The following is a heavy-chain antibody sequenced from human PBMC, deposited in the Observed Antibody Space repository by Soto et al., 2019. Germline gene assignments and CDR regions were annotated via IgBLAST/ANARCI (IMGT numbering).Heavy chain of an antibody. CDR2: ISYDGSNK. D-gene: IGHD4-17*01. CDR1: GFTFSSYG. Sequence: QVQLVESGGGVVQPGRSLRLSCAASGFTFSSYGMHWVRQAPGKGLEWVAVISYDGSNKYYADSVKGRFTISRDNSKNTLYLQMNSLRAEDTAVYYCAKGGNPIYGDYANQNNYYFDYWGQGTLVTVSS. J-gene: IGHJ4*02. CDR3: AKGGNPIYGDYANQNNYYFDY. V-gene: IGHV3-30*18.